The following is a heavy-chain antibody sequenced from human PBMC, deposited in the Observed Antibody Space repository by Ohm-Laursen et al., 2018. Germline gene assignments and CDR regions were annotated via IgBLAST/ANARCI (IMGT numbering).Heavy chain of an antibody. CDR1: GGSISSYY. J-gene: IGHJ3*02. CDR3: ASIGTMVRGAPTAFDI. Sequence: TLSLTCTVSGGSISSYYWSWIRQPPGKGLEWIGYIYYSGSTNYNPSLKSRVTISVDTFKNQFSLKLSSVTAADTAVYYCASIGTMVRGAPTAFDIWGQGTMVTVSS. D-gene: IGHD3-10*01. V-gene: IGHV4-59*01. CDR2: IYYSGST.